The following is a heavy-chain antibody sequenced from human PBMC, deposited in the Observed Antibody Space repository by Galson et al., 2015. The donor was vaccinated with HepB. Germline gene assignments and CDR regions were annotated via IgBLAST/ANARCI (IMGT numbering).Heavy chain of an antibody. V-gene: IGHV1-18*01. CDR2: ISDYNDKS. CDR3: ARGGHIYGFDAFDI. J-gene: IGHJ3*02. Sequence: SVKVSCKASGYTFSTYGIHWVRQAPGQGLEWMGWISDYNDKSSHAQKFQGRVTMTTDRFTSTASMELRTLGSDDTALYFCARGGHIYGFDAFDIWGQGTMVTVSS. D-gene: IGHD5-18*01. CDR1: GYTFSTYG.